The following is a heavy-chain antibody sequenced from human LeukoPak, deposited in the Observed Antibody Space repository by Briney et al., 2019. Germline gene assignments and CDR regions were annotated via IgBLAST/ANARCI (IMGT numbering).Heavy chain of an antibody. Sequence: GGSLRLSCAASGFTFSDSYMSWIRQTPGKGLAWLSYISSSSSDTNYADSLKGRFTISRDNAKNSLYLQMNSLRAEDTAVYYCARGSRTIELGDDYWGQGTLVTVSS. D-gene: IGHD5-24*01. J-gene: IGHJ4*02. V-gene: IGHV3-11*05. CDR1: GFTFSDSY. CDR3: ARGSRTIELGDDY. CDR2: ISSSSSDT.